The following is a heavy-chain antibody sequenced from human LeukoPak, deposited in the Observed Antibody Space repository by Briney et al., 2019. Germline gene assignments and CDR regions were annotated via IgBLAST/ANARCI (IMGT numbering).Heavy chain of an antibody. D-gene: IGHD2-2*01. CDR3: AKGEIVPGRRYFDY. CDR2: ISGSAGST. J-gene: IGHJ4*02. V-gene: IGHV3-23*01. CDR1: GFTFSSYA. Sequence: GGSLRLSCAASGFTFSSYAMSWVRQAPGNGLEWVSAISGSAGSTYYADSVKGRFTICRDNSKNTLYLQMNSLRAEDTAVYYCAKGEIVPGRRYFDYWGQGTLVTVSS.